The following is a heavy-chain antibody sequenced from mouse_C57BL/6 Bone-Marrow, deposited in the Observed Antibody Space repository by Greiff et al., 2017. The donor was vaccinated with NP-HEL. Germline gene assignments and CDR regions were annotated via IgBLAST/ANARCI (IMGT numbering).Heavy chain of an antibody. D-gene: IGHD1-1*01. V-gene: IGHV1-22*01. Sequence: EVQLQQSGPELVKPGASVKMSCKASGYTFTDYNMHWVKQSHGKSLEWIGYINPNNGGTSYNQKFKGKATLTVNKSSSTAYMELRSLTSEDSAVSYCAAYCYGSSYWYFDVWGTGTTVTVSS. CDR3: AAYCYGSSYWYFDV. CDR1: GYTFTDYN. J-gene: IGHJ1*03. CDR2: INPNNGGT.